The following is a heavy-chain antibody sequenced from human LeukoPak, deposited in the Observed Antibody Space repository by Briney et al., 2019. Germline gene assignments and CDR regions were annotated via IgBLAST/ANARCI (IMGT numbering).Heavy chain of an antibody. CDR1: GYTSTNYY. Sequence: ASVKVSCKASGYTSTNYYIHWVRQAPGQGLEWVGWIGPNTGGTNYARKFQGRVTRTRAMSISTAYMELSSLRSEDTAVYYCARGVNFLVARGGAFDIWGQGTMVTVSS. V-gene: IGHV1-2*02. CDR2: IGPNTGGT. J-gene: IGHJ3*02. CDR3: ARGVNFLVARGGAFDI. D-gene: IGHD2-15*01.